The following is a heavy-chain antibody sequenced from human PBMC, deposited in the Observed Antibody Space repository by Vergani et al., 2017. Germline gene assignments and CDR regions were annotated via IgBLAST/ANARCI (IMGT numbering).Heavy chain of an antibody. CDR1: GFTFSSYA. CDR3: AKXGREAICGVVIIQYYYYGMDV. D-gene: IGHD3-3*01. CDR2: ISGNGGST. Sequence: EVQLLESGGGLVQPGGSLRLSCAASGFTFSSYAMSWVRQAPGKGLEWVSAISGNGGSTYYADSVKGRFTISRDNSKNTLYLQMNSLRAEDTAVYYCAKXGREAICGVVIIQYYYYGMDVWGQGTTVTVSS. J-gene: IGHJ6*02. V-gene: IGHV3-23*01.